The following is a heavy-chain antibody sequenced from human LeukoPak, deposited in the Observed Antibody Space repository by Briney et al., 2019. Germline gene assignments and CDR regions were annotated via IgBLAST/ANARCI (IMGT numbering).Heavy chain of an antibody. Sequence: ASVKVSCKASGFTFTDYHIHWVRQAPGQGLEWMGRINPNSGGTNYAQNFQGSVTMTRDTSISTAYMELSRLRSDDTAVYYCARDYTNRHLDYWGQGTLVTVSS. V-gene: IGHV1-2*06. CDR2: INPNSGGT. CDR1: GFTFTDYH. J-gene: IGHJ4*02. CDR3: ARDYTNRHLDY.